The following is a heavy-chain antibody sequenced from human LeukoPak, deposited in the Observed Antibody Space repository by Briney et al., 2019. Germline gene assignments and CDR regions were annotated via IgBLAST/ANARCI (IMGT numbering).Heavy chain of an antibody. CDR1: GFTLSSHS. Sequence: GGSLRLSCAASGFTLSSHSMNWVRQAPGKGLEWVASISSSSSYIYYADSVKGRFTISRDNSKNTLYLQMKSLRAEDTAVYYCAKVAGRAFGEIIVSRARYYMDVWGKGTTVTVPS. CDR2: ISSSSSYI. D-gene: IGHD3-16*02. V-gene: IGHV3-21*04. J-gene: IGHJ6*03. CDR3: AKVAGRAFGEIIVSRARYYMDV.